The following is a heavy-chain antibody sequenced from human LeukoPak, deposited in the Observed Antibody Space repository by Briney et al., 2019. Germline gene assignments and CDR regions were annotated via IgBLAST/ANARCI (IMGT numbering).Heavy chain of an antibody. Sequence: GGSLRLSCAASGFTFSDYYMSWIRQAPGKGLEWVSYISSSSYTDYADSVKGRFTISRDNAKNSLYLQMNGLRAEDTAVYYCARGYYYYYGVDVWGKGTTVTVSS. CDR3: ARGYYYYYGVDV. CDR2: ISSSSYT. V-gene: IGHV3-11*06. J-gene: IGHJ6*04. CDR1: GFTFSDYY.